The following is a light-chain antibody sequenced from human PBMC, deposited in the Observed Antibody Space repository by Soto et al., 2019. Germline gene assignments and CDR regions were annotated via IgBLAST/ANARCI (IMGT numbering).Light chain of an antibody. CDR1: SSNIGTGFE. Sequence: QSVLTQPPSVSGAPGQRVTISCTGSSSNIGTGFEVHWYQQLPGTAPKLLIYGNTNRPSGVPDRFSASKSGTSASLAIAGLQAEVEADYYCQSYDNSLSAWVFGGGTKLTVL. CDR2: GNT. CDR3: QSYDNSLSAWV. V-gene: IGLV1-40*01. J-gene: IGLJ3*02.